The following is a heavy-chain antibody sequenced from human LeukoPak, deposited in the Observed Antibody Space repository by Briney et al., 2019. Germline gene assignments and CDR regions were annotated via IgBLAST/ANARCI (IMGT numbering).Heavy chain of an antibody. CDR1: GGSISSGGYY. CDR3: AKDFLYYGSGTSLEY. V-gene: IGHV4-31*03. Sequence: PSQTLSLTCTVSGGSISSGGYYWSWIRQHPGKGLEWIGYIYYSGSTYYNPSLKSRVTISIDTSKNQFSLKLSSVTAADTAVYYCAKDFLYYGSGTSLEYWGQGTLVTVSS. D-gene: IGHD3-10*01. J-gene: IGHJ4*02. CDR2: IYYSGST.